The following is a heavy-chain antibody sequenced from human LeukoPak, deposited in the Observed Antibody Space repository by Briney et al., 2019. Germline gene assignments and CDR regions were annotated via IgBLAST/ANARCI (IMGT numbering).Heavy chain of an antibody. CDR1: RFTFSSYA. CDR2: ISGSGSST. J-gene: IGHJ4*02. Sequence: PGGSLRLSCAASRFTFSSYAMSWVRQAPGKGLEWVSGISGSGSSTYYADSVKGRFTISRDNSKNTLSLQMNSLRDEDTAVYYWAKAYNDILTGGHYWGQGTLVTVSS. D-gene: IGHD3-9*01. CDR3: AKAYNDILTGGHY. V-gene: IGHV3-23*01.